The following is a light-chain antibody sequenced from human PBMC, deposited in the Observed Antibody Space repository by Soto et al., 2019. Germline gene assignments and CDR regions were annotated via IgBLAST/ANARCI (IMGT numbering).Light chain of an antibody. Sequence: QSVLTQPPSVSGAPGQRVTISCIGSSSNIGAGCDVHWYQQLPLTAPKFLIYDNRNRPSGVPDRFSGSKSGTSASLAITGLQDEHDYYCQAQDSSLSGRVFGGGTKLTVL. J-gene: IGLJ3*02. CDR3: QAQDSSLSGRV. CDR2: DNR. V-gene: IGLV1-40*01. CDR1: SSNIGAGCD.